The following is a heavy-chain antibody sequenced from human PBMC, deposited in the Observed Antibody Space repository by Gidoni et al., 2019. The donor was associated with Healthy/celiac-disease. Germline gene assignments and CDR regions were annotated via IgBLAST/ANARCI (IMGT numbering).Heavy chain of an antibody. Sequence: EVPLLESGGGLVQPGGYLRLSCAASGLTFSSDAMSWVRQAPGKGLEWVSAISGSGGSTYYADSVKGRFTISRDNSKNTLYLQMNSLRAEDTAVYYCAKDRAYPKQQLADGAVYWGQGTLVTVSS. CDR1: GLTFSSDA. V-gene: IGHV3-23*01. J-gene: IGHJ4*02. CDR2: ISGSGGST. D-gene: IGHD6-13*01. CDR3: AKDRAYPKQQLADGAVY.